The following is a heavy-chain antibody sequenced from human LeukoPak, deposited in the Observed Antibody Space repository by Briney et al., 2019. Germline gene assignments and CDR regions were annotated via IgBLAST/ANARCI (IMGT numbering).Heavy chain of an antibody. CDR3: AKDRRIAAAYFDY. CDR2: IRYDGSNK. J-gene: IGHJ4*02. CDR1: GFTFSSYG. V-gene: IGHV3-30*02. Sequence: PGGSLRLSCAASGFTFSSYGMHWVREAPGKGLEGVAFIRYDGSNKYYADSVKGRFTISRDNSKNTLYLQMNSLRAEDTAVYYCAKDRRIAAAYFDYWGQGTLVTVSS. D-gene: IGHD6-13*01.